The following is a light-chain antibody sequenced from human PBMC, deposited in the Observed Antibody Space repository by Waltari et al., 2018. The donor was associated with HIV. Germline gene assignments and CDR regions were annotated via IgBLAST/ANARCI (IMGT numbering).Light chain of an antibody. CDR1: DDDVGNEG. CDR3: SAWDGRLSAWV. CDR2: RNN. Sequence: QAGLTQPPAVSQALGQTATLSCTGGDDDVGNEGAAWLQQYQGLPPKLLSYRNNKRASGISHKFSAVRAGNTVFLTIAGLQPEDEADYYCSAWDGRLSAWVFGGGTKLTVL. V-gene: IGLV10-54*04. J-gene: IGLJ3*02.